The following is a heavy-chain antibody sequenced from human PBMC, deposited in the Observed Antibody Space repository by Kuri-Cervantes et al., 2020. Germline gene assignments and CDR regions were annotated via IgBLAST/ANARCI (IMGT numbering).Heavy chain of an antibody. J-gene: IGHJ4*02. CDR2: IYYSGST. CDR3: ATGDVHSSAPPFKS. Sequence: SETLSLTCIVSGGSISGYYWNWIRQPPGKGLEWIGYIYYSGSTNYNPSLESRITMSVDTSKNQFSLKLISVTAADTAVYYCATGDVHSSAPPFKSWGPGTLVTVSS. CDR1: GGSISGYY. V-gene: IGHV4-59*01. D-gene: IGHD6-13*01.